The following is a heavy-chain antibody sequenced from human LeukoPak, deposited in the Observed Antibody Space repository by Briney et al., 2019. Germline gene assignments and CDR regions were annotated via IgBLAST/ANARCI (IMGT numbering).Heavy chain of an antibody. CDR2: MNPNSGNT. CDR1: GYTFTSYD. CDR3: ARGAVVAATNATTNYYYYYGMDV. D-gene: IGHD2-15*01. Sequence: ASVKVSCKASGYTFTSYDINWVRQATGQGLEWMGWMNPNSGNTGYAQKFQGGVTMTRNTSISTAYMELSSLRSEDTAVYYCARGAVVAATNATTNYYYYYGMDVWGQGTTVTVSS. V-gene: IGHV1-8*01. J-gene: IGHJ6*02.